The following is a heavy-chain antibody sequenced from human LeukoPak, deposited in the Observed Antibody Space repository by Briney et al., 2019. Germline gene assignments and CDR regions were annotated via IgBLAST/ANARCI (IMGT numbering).Heavy chain of an antibody. CDR2: ISGSGDNT. Sequence: GVSLRLSCAASGFTFSSYAMIWVRQARGKGREWISSISGSGDNTYYADSVRGRFTIYRDNSKNTLYLQMNSLRGEDTAVHYCPSFYYTSRYGGFDVWSQGTTVTVSS. CDR3: PSFYYTSRYGGFDV. D-gene: IGHD4-23*01. V-gene: IGHV3-23*01. CDR1: GFTFSSYA. J-gene: IGHJ3*01.